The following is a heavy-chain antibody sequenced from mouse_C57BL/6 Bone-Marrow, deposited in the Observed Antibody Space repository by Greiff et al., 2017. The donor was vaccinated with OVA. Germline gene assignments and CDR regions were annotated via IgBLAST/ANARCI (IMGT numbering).Heavy chain of an antibody. J-gene: IGHJ2*01. CDR3: ARHEDGYYASYFNY. CDR1: GYAFSSSW. Sequence: QVQLQQSGPELVKPGASVKISCKASGYAFSSSWMNWVKQRPGKGLEWIGRIYPGDGDTNYNGKFKGKATLTADKSSRTAYMQLSSLTSEDSAVYFCARHEDGYYASYFNYWGQGTTLTVSS. CDR2: IYPGDGDT. V-gene: IGHV1-82*01. D-gene: IGHD2-3*01.